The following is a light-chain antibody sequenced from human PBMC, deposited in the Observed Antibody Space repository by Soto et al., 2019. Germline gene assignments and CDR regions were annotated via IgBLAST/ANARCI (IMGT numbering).Light chain of an antibody. Sequence: EIVLTQSPGTLSLSPGERATLSCRASQSVSSSYLAWYQQKPGQAPRLLIYDTSSRATGIPDRFSGSGSGTDFTFAISRLEPEDFAVYYCQQCGSSPSFGQGTKVELK. CDR1: QSVSSSY. V-gene: IGKV3-20*01. CDR3: QQCGSSPS. CDR2: DTS. J-gene: IGKJ1*01.